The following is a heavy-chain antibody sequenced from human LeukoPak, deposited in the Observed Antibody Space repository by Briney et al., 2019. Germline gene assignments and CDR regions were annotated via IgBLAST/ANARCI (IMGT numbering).Heavy chain of an antibody. Sequence: PGGSLRLSCAASGFTFTNYAMTWVRQAPGKGLEWVSGISEGGGNTYYADSVKGRFTISRDNSNNTLYLQVNSLRAEDTALYYCAKREKGTTGRFFDYWGQGTLVTVSS. CDR1: GFTFTNYA. J-gene: IGHJ4*02. CDR3: AKREKGTTGRFFDY. D-gene: IGHD1-14*01. V-gene: IGHV3-23*01. CDR2: ISEGGGNT.